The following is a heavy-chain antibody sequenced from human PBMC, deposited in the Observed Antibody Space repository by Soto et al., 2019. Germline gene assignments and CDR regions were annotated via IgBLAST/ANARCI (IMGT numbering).Heavy chain of an antibody. CDR3: ASEVVSSWFDY. D-gene: IGHD3-3*02. CDR1: GYTFTGHY. V-gene: IGHV1-2*04. J-gene: IGHJ5*01. Sequence: ASVKVSCKASGYTFTGHYIHWVRQAPGQGLEWMGWINPNSGATNYAQKFQDWVTMTRDTSINTVYMELRRLRSDDTAVYYCASEVVSSWFDYWGHGTLVTVSS. CDR2: INPNSGAT.